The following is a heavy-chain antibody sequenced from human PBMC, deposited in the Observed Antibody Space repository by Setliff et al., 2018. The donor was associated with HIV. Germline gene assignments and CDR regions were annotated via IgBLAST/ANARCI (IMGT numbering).Heavy chain of an antibody. Sequence: SETLSLTCTVSGGSISSGDYYWSWIRQPPGKGLEWIGYICNSVSTFYNPSLKSRITILVDTSRNQFSLKLNSVTAADTAVYYCARGVRGIVATTHWGQGALVTVSS. CDR3: ARGVRGIVATTH. CDR2: ICNSVST. D-gene: IGHD5-12*01. CDR1: GGSISSGDYY. V-gene: IGHV4-30-4*01. J-gene: IGHJ4*02.